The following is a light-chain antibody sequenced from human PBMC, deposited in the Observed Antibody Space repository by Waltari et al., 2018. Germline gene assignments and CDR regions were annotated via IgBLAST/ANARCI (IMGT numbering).Light chain of an antibody. CDR2: GAS. J-gene: IGKJ4*01. CDR1: QSVSSN. V-gene: IGKV3-15*01. CDR3: QQYNNWPPVT. Sequence: EIVMTQSPATLSVSPGARATLSCRASQSVSSNLAWYQQKPGQAPRLLIYGASTRATGIPARFSGSGSGTEFTLTISSMQSEDFAVYYCQQYNNWPPVTFGGGTKVEIK.